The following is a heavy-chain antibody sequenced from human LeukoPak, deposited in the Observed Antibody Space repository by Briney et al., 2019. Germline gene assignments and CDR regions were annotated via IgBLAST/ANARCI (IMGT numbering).Heavy chain of an antibody. CDR2: IIPIFGTA. CDR3: ARVNGYCSSISCFLDY. D-gene: IGHD2-2*01. CDR1: GGTFSGHI. Sequence: ASVKVSCKTSGGTFSGHIISWVRQAPGQGLEWMGGIIPIFGTANYAQKFQGRVTITADKFTNKVYMELSSLRSDDTAIYFCARVNGYCSSISCFLDYWGQGTLVTVSS. V-gene: IGHV1-69*06. J-gene: IGHJ4*02.